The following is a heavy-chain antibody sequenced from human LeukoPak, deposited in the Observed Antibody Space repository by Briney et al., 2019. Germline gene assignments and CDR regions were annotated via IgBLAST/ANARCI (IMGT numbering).Heavy chain of an antibody. D-gene: IGHD2-15*01. CDR1: GGSISSSSYH. J-gene: IGHJ5*02. CDR3: ARSLCSGGSCYGWFDP. Sequence: SETLSLTCTVSGGSISSSSYHWGWIRQPPGKGPEWIGSIYYSGSTYYNPSLKSRVTISVDTSKNQFSLKLSSVTAADTAVYYCARSLCSGGSCYGWFDPWGQGTLVTVSS. V-gene: IGHV4-39*07. CDR2: IYYSGST.